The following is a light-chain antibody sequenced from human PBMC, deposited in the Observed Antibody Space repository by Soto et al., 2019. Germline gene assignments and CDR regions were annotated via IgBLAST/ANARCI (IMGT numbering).Light chain of an antibody. V-gene: IGKV1-39*01. CDR2: AAS. J-gene: IGKJ1*01. Sequence: DIQMTQSPSSLSASLGDRVTITCRASQSISNFLNWFQHKPGKAPKVLISAASTLQSGVPSRFSGSVSGTDFTLTISSLQPEDSASYFCLQVYSFPRTLGLGTKVDIK. CDR1: QSISNF. CDR3: LQVYSFPRT.